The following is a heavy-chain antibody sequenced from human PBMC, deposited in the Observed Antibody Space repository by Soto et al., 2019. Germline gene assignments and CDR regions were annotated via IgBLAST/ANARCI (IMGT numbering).Heavy chain of an antibody. CDR1: GYTFTIYW. J-gene: IGHJ2*01. V-gene: IGHV5-51*01. D-gene: IGHD4-17*01. CDR2: IYPSDSDT. CDR3: ARTANTVADNFDL. Sequence: GESLKISCQVSGYTFTIYWIGWVRQMPGKGLEWMGIIYPSDSDTRYSPSFQGQVTISADQSINTAYLQWDSLKASDTAIYYCARTANTVADNFDLWGHGTQVTVSS.